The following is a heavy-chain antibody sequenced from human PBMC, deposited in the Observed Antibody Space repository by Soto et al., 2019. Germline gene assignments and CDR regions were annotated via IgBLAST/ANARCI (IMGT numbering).Heavy chain of an antibody. CDR3: ARGPTELGYFDY. CDR1: GFTFSSYA. J-gene: IGHJ4*02. Sequence: WGSLRLSCAASGFTFSSYAMHWVRQAPGKGLEWVAVISYDGSNKYYADSVKGRFTISRDNSKNTLYLQMNSLRAEDTAVYYCARGPTELGYFDYWGQGTLVTVSS. CDR2: ISYDGSNK. V-gene: IGHV3-30-3*01. D-gene: IGHD1-7*01.